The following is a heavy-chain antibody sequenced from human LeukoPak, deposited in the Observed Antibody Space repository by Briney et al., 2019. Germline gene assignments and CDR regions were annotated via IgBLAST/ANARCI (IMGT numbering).Heavy chain of an antibody. CDR1: GFLLSNHC. CDR2: INKDESEK. Sequence: LPGGSLRLSCAASGFLLSNHCMTWVRQAPGKGPEWVANINKDESEKYYVDSVKGRFTISRDNSKDTLFLQMNSLRAEDTAVYYCAREGPRGNSQFDYWGQGTLVTVSS. D-gene: IGHD2/OR15-2a*01. J-gene: IGHJ4*02. CDR3: AREGPRGNSQFDY. V-gene: IGHV3-7*01.